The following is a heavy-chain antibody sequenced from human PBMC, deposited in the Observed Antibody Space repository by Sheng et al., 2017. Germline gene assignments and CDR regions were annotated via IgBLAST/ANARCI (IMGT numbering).Heavy chain of an antibody. D-gene: IGHD3-22*01. CDR2: IIPMSGTA. CDR1: GGTFTSFA. J-gene: IGHJ4*02. Sequence: QVQLVQSGAEVKKPGSSVKVSCKASGGTFTSFAISWVRQAPGQGLEWMGGIIPMSGTANYAQKFQGRVTIIADEFTTAYMELSSLRSEDTAVYYCARGGDSSGYYYDFDYWGQGTLVTVSS. CDR3: ARGGDSSGYYYDFDY. V-gene: IGHV1-69*13.